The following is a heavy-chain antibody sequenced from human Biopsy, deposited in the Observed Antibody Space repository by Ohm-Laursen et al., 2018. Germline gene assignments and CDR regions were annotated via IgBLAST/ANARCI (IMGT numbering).Heavy chain of an antibody. V-gene: IGHV4-61*01. CDR3: ARGMRSSGWPYFDS. Sequence: TLSLTCTVSGDSLTSGPENWSWIRQSPGQGLEYIGFIYSGGNTNYSPSLKNRVTMSVDTSKNQFYLKLSSVTAADTAIYYCARGMRSSGWPYFDSWGQGTLVTVSS. D-gene: IGHD6-19*01. J-gene: IGHJ4*02. CDR1: GDSLTSGPEN. CDR2: IYSGGNT.